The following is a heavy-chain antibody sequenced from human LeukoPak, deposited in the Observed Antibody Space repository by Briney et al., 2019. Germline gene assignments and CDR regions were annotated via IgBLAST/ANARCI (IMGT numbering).Heavy chain of an antibody. CDR1: GFTFSSYG. J-gene: IGHJ4*02. CDR2: IRYDGSNK. Sequence: GGSLRLSCAASGFTFSSYGMHWVRQAPGKGLGWVAFIRYDGSNKYYADSVKGRFTISRDNAKNSLYLQMNSLRAEDTAVYYCARDVRYGSGSYYGRWVDYWGQGTLVTVSS. CDR3: ARDVRYGSGSYYGRWVDY. D-gene: IGHD3-10*01. V-gene: IGHV3-30*02.